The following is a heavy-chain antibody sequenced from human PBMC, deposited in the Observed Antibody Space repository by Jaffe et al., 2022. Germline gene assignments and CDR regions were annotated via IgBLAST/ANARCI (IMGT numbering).Heavy chain of an antibody. CDR2: IRSKAYGGTT. D-gene: IGHD3-10*01. V-gene: IGHV3-49*04. CDR3: SLSPPPEQLLWFGELRGNWFDP. J-gene: IGHJ5*02. CDR1: GFTFGDYA. Sequence: EVQLVESGGGLVQPGRSLRLSCTASGFTFGDYAMSWVRQAPGKGLEWVGFIRSKAYGGTTEYAASVKGRFTISRDDSKSIAYLQMNSLKTEDTAVYYCSLSPPPEQLLWFGELRGNWFDPWGQGTLVTVSS.